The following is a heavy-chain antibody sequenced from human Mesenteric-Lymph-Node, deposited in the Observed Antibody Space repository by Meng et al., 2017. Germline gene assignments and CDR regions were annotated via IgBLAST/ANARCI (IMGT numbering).Heavy chain of an antibody. J-gene: IGHJ5*02. CDR2: INHSGST. Sequence: QVQLQGPGPGLVKPSQTLSLTCAVYGGSFSGHYWSWIRQPPGKGLEWIGEINHSGSTNYNPSLKSRVTISVDTSKNQFSLKVSSVTAADTAVYYCARGSSDYYNWFDPWGQGTLVTVSS. D-gene: IGHD3-22*01. V-gene: IGHV4-34*09. CDR1: GGSFSGHY. CDR3: ARGSSDYYNWFDP.